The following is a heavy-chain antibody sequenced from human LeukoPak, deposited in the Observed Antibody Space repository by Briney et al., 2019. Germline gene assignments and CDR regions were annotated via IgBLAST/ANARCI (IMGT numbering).Heavy chain of an antibody. CDR2: VHAGGGI. D-gene: IGHD3-10*01. J-gene: IGHJ6*02. CDR3: ARGSMGGSGSYYKDHYYGMDV. V-gene: IGHV4-4*07. Sequence: SETLSLTCTVSGGSVSSYFWSWIRQPAGKGLEWIGRVHAGGGINYNPSLRSRVTMSIDTSKNEFSLKLSSVIAADTAVYLCARGSMGGSGSYYKDHYYGMDVWGQGTTVTVSS. CDR1: GGSVSSYF.